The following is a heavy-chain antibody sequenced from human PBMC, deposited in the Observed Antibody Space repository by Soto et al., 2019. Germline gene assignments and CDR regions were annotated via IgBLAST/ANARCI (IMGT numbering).Heavy chain of an antibody. Sequence: SVKVSCKASGGTFSNSAIIWVRQAPGQGLEWMGGILPIFGTPNYAQKFQGRLTISADEFSSTAYMELNILRSEDTAVYYCATQAEALTTAMLKGLAHWGQGSLVTVYS. CDR1: GGTFSNSA. V-gene: IGHV1-69*13. CDR3: ATQAEALTTAMLKGLAH. CDR2: ILPIFGTP. D-gene: IGHD4-4*01. J-gene: IGHJ4*02.